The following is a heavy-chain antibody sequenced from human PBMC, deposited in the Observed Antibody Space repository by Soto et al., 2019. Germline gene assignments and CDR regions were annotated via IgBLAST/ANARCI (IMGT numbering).Heavy chain of an antibody. J-gene: IGHJ4*02. Sequence: PSETLSLTCAVSGGSISSSNWWSWVRQPPGKGLEWIGEIYHSGSTNYNPSLKSRVTISVDTSKNQFSLKLSSVTAADTAVYYGARPSDSSGWYRDDWGQGTLVTVSS. CDR3: ARPSDSSGWYRDD. D-gene: IGHD6-19*01. CDR2: IYHSGST. CDR1: GGSISSSNW. V-gene: IGHV4-4*02.